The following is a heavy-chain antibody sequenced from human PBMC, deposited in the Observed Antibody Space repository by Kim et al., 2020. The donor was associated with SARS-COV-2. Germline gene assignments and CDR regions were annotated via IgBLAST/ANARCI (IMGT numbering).Heavy chain of an antibody. J-gene: IGHJ3*02. Sequence: DSVRGRFTTSRDNAKNSLYLQMNSLRAEDTAVYYCARVEGSSWYIRAFDIWGQGTMVTVSS. D-gene: IGHD6-13*01. CDR3: ARVEGSSWYIRAFDI. V-gene: IGHV3-11*06.